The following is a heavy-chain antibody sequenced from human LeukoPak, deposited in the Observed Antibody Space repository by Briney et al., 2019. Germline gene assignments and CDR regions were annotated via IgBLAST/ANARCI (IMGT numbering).Heavy chain of an antibody. CDR3: LAQYYFDY. Sequence: GGSLRLSCAASGFSLSDAYMSWVRQTPGKRLEWIGRIISKSDGGATDYAAPVQGRFIISRDDSKGTLYLQLNSLRTDDTAVYYCLAQYYFDYWGRGTLVTVSS. D-gene: IGHD4-11*01. V-gene: IGHV3-15*01. J-gene: IGHJ4*02. CDR1: GFSLSDAY. CDR2: IISKSDGGAT.